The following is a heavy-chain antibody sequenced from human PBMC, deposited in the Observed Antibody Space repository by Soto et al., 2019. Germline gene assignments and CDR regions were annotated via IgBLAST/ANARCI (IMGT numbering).Heavy chain of an antibody. CDR1: GGSFSGYY. V-gene: IGHV4-34*01. CDR2: INHSGST. CDR3: ARVAGDYGTKYYYYMYV. D-gene: IGHD4-17*01. J-gene: IGHJ6*03. Sequence: PSETLSLTCAVYGGSFSGYYWSWIRQPPGKGLEWIGEINHSGSTNYNPSLKSRVTISVDTSKNQFSLKLSSVTAADTAVYYCARVAGDYGTKYYYYMYVWGKGTTVTVSS.